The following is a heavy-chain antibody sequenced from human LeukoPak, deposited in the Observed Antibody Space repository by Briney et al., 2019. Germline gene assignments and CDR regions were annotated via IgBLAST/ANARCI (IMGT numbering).Heavy chain of an antibody. D-gene: IGHD3-10*01. V-gene: IGHV4-34*01. CDR2: INHSGST. CDR3: ASISWGGY. Sequence: SETLSLTCAVYGGSFSGYYWSWIRQPPGKGLEWIGEINHSGSTNYNPSLKSRVTISVDTSKNQFSLKLSSVTAADTAVYYCASISWGGYWGQGTLVTVSS. J-gene: IGHJ4*02. CDR1: GGSFSGYY.